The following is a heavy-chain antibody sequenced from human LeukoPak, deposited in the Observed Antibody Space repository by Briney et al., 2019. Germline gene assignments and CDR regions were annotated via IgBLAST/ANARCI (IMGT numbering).Heavy chain of an antibody. CDR2: ISGSGGST. CDR3: AKIYCSGGSYYIRYFDY. Sequence: GGSLRLSCAASGFTFSSYAMSWVRQAPGKGLEWVSAISGSGGSTYYADSVKGRFTISRDNSKNTLYLRMNSLRAEDTAVYYCAKIYCSGGSYYIRYFDYWGQGTLVTVSS. V-gene: IGHV3-23*01. J-gene: IGHJ4*02. CDR1: GFTFSSYA. D-gene: IGHD2-15*01.